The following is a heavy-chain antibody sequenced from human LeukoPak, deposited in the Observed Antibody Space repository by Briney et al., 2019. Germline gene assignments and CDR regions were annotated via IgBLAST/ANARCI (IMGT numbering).Heavy chain of an antibody. CDR1: GYTFTSYY. J-gene: IGHJ4*02. D-gene: IGHD1-26*01. CDR3: ATGATPIYFDY. CDR2: ISSNGGST. Sequence: SCKASGYTFTSYYMHWVRQAPGKGLEYVSAISSNGGSTYYANSVKGRFTISRDNSKNTLYLQMGSLRAEDMAVYYCATGATPIYFDYWGQGTLVTVSS. V-gene: IGHV3-64*01.